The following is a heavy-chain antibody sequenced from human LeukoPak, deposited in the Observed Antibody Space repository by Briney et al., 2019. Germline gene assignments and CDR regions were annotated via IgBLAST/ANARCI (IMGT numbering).Heavy chain of an antibody. Sequence: PGGSLRLSCAASGFTFSSYWMSWVRQAPGKGLEWVSAISGSGGSTYFADSVKGRFTISRDNSKNTLYLQMNSLRAEDTAVYYCAKDPSAGSYYFDYWGQGTLVTVSS. CDR1: GFTFSSYW. CDR3: AKDPSAGSYYFDY. J-gene: IGHJ4*02. V-gene: IGHV3-23*01. CDR2: ISGSGGST. D-gene: IGHD6-25*01.